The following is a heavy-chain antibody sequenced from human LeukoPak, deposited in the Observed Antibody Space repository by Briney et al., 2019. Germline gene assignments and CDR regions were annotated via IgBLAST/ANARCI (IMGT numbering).Heavy chain of an antibody. D-gene: IGHD6-19*01. CDR2: ISYSGST. CDR3: ARDPGWLDFDY. CDR1: IGSISNYY. J-gene: IGHJ4*02. Sequence: SETLSLTCTVSIGSISNYYWSWIRQPPGKGLEWIGYISYSGSTKYNPSLKSRVTISVDTSKNQFSLQLNSVTPEDTAVYYCARDPGWLDFDYWGQGILVTVSS. V-gene: IGHV4-59*12.